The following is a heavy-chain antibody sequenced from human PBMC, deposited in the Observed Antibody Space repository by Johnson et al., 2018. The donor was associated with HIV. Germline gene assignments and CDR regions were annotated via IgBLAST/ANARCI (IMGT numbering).Heavy chain of an antibody. J-gene: IGHJ3*02. D-gene: IGHD1-26*01. CDR3: AREGGATPAFDI. CDR2: ISSNGGST. Sequence: VESGGGLVQPGGSLELSCAASGFTFSSYAMHWVRQAPGKGLEYVSAISSNGGSTYYANSVKGRFTISRDNSKNTLYLQMGSLRAEDMAVYYCAREGGATPAFDIWGQGTMVTVSS. CDR1: GFTFSSYA. V-gene: IGHV3-64*01.